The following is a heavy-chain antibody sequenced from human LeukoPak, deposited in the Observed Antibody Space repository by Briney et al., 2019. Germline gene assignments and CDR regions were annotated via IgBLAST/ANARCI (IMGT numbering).Heavy chain of an antibody. D-gene: IGHD3-10*01. V-gene: IGHV3-13*05. Sequence: GGPLRLSCAASGFTFSNHDMHWVRHGTGGGLEGVSAIGTWGDPYYGGSVKGRFHISREDAKNSLYLQLNSLRVGDTAVYYCARGGHYFASGTYPFPLDIWGQGTMLTVSS. CDR2: IGTWGDP. CDR3: ARGGHYFASGTYPFPLDI. J-gene: IGHJ3*02. CDR1: GFTFSNHD.